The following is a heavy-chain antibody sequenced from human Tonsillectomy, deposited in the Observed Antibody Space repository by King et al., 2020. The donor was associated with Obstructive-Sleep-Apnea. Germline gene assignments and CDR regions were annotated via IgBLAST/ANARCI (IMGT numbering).Heavy chain of an antibody. V-gene: IGHV3-30*18. Sequence: VQLVESGGGVVQPGRSLRLSCAAPGFLFSNYDMHWVRQAPGKGLEWVSIISKDGSNLYYADSVKGRFTISRDNSKNTLYLQMNSLRAEDTAVYLCAKWAGTGSNSGWFSGPFDHWGQGTLVTVSS. CDR2: ISKDGSNL. CDR1: GFLFSNYD. CDR3: AKWAGTGSNSGWFSGPFDH. D-gene: IGHD6-13*01. J-gene: IGHJ4*02.